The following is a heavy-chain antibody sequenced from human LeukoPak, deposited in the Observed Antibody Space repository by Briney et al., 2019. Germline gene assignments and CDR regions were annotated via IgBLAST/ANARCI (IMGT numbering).Heavy chain of an antibody. CDR1: GFTFSSYG. J-gene: IGHJ6*04. V-gene: IGHV3-30*02. D-gene: IGHD1-14*01. CDR3: ANAEPRIPGV. CDR2: IRYDGSNK. Sequence: GGSLRLSCAASGFTFSSYGMHWVRQAPGKGLEWVAFIRYDGSNKYYADSVKGRFTISRDNSKNTLYLQMNSLRAEDAAVYYCANAEPRIPGVWGKGTTVTVSS.